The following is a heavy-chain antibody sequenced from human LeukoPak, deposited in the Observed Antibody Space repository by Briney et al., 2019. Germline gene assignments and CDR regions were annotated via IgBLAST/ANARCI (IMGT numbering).Heavy chain of an antibody. D-gene: IGHD1-20*01. Sequence: TSETLSLTCAVYGGSFSGYYWSWIRQPPGKGLEWIGEINHSGSTNYNPSLKSRVTISVDTSKNQFSLKLSSVTAADTAVYYCASLPRRITGILYGMDVWGQGTTVTVSS. J-gene: IGHJ6*02. V-gene: IGHV4-34*01. CDR1: GGSFSGYY. CDR3: ASLPRRITGILYGMDV. CDR2: INHSGST.